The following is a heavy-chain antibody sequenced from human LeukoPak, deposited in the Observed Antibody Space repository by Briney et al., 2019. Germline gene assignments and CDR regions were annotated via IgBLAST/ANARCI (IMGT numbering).Heavy chain of an antibody. D-gene: IGHD4-17*01. V-gene: IGHV3-73*01. CDR3: TRRHYGDYVVNN. J-gene: IGHJ4*02. CDR1: GFTFNGSA. CDR2: IRSKAHRYAT. Sequence: GGSLKLSCATSGFTFNGSALHWVRQASGQGLEWVGRIRSKAHRYATAYAASVKGRFTVSRDDSKNMAYLQMNSLKTEDTAIYYCTRRHYGDYVVNNWGQGTLVTVSS.